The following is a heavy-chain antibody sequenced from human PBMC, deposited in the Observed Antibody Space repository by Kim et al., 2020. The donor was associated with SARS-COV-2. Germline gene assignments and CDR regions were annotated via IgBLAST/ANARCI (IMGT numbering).Heavy chain of an antibody. Sequence: GGSLRLSCAASGFTVSNSNMTWVRQAPGKGLEWVSVIYRGGTTYYADSVKGRFTISRDNSQNTLYLQMNSLRADDTAVYYCARGFADLVSWGQGTLVTVSS. V-gene: IGHV3-66*01. CDR3: ARGFADLVS. CDR1: GFTVSNSN. CDR2: IYRGGTT. J-gene: IGHJ5*01.